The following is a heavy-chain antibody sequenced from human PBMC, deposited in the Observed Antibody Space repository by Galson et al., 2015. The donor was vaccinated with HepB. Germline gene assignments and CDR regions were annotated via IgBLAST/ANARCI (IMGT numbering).Heavy chain of an antibody. V-gene: IGHV3-23*01. CDR3: TSRGYYYDSRQNFDY. CDR1: GFTFSSYA. Sequence: SLRLSCAASGFTFSSYAMNWVRQAPGKGLDWVSAISGSGSSTYYTDSVKGRFTISRDNSKNTLYLQMNGLRTDDTAVYYCTSRGYYYDSRQNFDYWGQGTLVTVSS. CDR2: ISGSGSST. J-gene: IGHJ4*02. D-gene: IGHD3-22*01.